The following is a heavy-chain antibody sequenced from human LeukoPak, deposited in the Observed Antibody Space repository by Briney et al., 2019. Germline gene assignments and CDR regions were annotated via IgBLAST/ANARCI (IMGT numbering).Heavy chain of an antibody. J-gene: IGHJ4*02. CDR1: GYTFTGNY. D-gene: IGHD2-21*02. Sequence: ASVKVSCRASGYTFTGNYLHWVRQAPGQGLECMGWINPNSGGTNYAQKFQGRVAMTRDTSINTAYMELSSLRSDDTAVYFCARASSCGAGCYYYFDYWGQGTLVAVSS. V-gene: IGHV1-2*02. CDR3: ARASSCGAGCYYYFDY. CDR2: INPNSGGT.